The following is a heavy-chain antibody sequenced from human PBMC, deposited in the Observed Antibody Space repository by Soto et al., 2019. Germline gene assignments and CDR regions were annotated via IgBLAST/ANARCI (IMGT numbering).Heavy chain of an antibody. Sequence: GGPLRLSCAAAGFTISEYSMHYFQKTPGKGLEWVSGISWNSGSIGYADSVKGRFTSSRDNAKNTLYLQMNSLRAEDTAVYYCARGHRILTYWGSSHDAFDIWGQGTMVTVSS. J-gene: IGHJ3*02. CDR1: GFTISEYS. CDR3: ARGHRILTYWGSSHDAFDI. D-gene: IGHD7-27*01. CDR2: ISWNSGSI. V-gene: IGHV3-9*01.